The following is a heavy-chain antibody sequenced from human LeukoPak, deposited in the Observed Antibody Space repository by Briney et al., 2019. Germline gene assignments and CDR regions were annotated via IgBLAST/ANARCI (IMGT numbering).Heavy chain of an antibody. CDR1: GYTFTGYY. CDR3: ARAASVTTRRRAVGRGAFDI. J-gene: IGHJ3*02. D-gene: IGHD4-17*01. CDR2: INPNSGGT. Sequence: GASVKVSCKASGYTFTGYYMHWVRQAPGQGLEWMGWINPNSGGTNYAQKFQGRVTMTRDTSISTAYMELSSLRSEDTAVYYCARAASVTTRRRAVGRGAFDIWGQGTMVTVSS. V-gene: IGHV1-2*02.